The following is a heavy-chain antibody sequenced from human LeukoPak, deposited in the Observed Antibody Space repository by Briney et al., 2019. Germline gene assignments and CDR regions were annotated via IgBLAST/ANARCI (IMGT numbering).Heavy chain of an antibody. V-gene: IGHV4-34*01. CDR3: ARAYSSSWYFNWFDP. CDR2: INHSGRT. Sequence: SETLSLTCAVYGGSLSGDYWSWIRQPPGKGLEWIGEINHSGRTNYKPSLKSRVTISVDTSKNQFSLKLSSVTAADTAVYYCARAYSSSWYFNWFDPWGQGTLVTVSS. J-gene: IGHJ5*02. CDR1: GGSLSGDY. D-gene: IGHD6-13*01.